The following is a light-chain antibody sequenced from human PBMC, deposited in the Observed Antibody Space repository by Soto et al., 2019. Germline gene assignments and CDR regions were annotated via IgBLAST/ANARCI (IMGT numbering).Light chain of an antibody. Sequence: DIQMNQSPSSLSASVGERVTITCRASLTISNYLAWYQQKPGKLPNRLISAASTLQAGVPSRFSGSGSGTDFTLTISSLQTEDVAAYYCQKYNSAPLTFGGGTKVEIK. CDR3: QKYNSAPLT. V-gene: IGKV1-27*01. J-gene: IGKJ4*01. CDR1: LTISNY. CDR2: AAS.